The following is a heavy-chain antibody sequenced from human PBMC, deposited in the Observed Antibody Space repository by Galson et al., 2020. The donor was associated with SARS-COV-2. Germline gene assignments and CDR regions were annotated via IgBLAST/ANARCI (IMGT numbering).Heavy chain of an antibody. CDR3: ASSLLGDYFDY. CDR1: GFTFSSYG. J-gene: IGHJ4*02. Sequence: GESLKISCAASGFTFSSYGMHWVRQAPGKGLEWVAVIWYDGSNKYYADSVKGRFTISRDNSKNTLYLQMNSLRAEDTAVYYCASSLLGDYFDYWGQGTLVTGSS. CDR2: IWYDGSNK. D-gene: IGHD7-27*01. V-gene: IGHV3-33*01.